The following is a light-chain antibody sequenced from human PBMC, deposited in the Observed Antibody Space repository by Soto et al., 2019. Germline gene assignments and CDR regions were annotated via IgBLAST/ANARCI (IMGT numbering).Light chain of an antibody. CDR2: DAS. V-gene: IGKV1-5*01. Sequence: DIQMTQSPSTLSSSVGDRVTITCRASQSITTGLAWYQQKPGKAPNLLIYDASTLESGVPSRFSGSGSGTEFTLTISSLQPDDFATYYCQHYSTVWAFGRGTKVDIK. CDR1: QSITTG. CDR3: QHYSTVWA. J-gene: IGKJ1*01.